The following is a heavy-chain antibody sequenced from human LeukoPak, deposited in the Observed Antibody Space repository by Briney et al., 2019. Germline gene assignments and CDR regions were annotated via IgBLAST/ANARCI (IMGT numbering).Heavy chain of an antibody. CDR2: LYPDGST. CDR1: GLTVSSAY. CDR3: ARIGAGSSRDY. Sequence: GGSLRLSCAASGLTVSSAYMSWIRQAPGRGLEWVSLLYPDGSTSYADSVRGRFTISRDSSKNTLSLQMNSLGVEDTAVYYCARIGAGSSRDYWGQGTLVTVSS. V-gene: IGHV3-53*01. D-gene: IGHD6-13*01. J-gene: IGHJ4*02.